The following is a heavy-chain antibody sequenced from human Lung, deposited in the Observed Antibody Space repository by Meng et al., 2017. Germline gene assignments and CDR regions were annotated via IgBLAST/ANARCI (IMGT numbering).Heavy chain of an antibody. J-gene: IGHJ4*02. Sequence: QGQLRHGGAGRLKPSETLALTCVVSGGSFSDYYWSWIRQPPGKGLEWIGEINHSGSTNYNPSLESRATISVDTSQNNLSLKLSSVTAADSAVYYCARGPTTMAHDFDYWGQGTLVTVSS. CDR2: INHSGST. D-gene: IGHD4-11*01. CDR1: GGSFSDYY. V-gene: IGHV4-34*01. CDR3: ARGPTTMAHDFDY.